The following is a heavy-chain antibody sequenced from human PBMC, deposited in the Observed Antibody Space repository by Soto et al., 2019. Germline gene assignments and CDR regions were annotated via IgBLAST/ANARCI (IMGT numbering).Heavy chain of an antibody. D-gene: IGHD6-13*01. CDR2: IYYSGTT. Sequence: SETLSLTCTVSGGSISSSSYFWGWIRQPPGKRMERIGTIYYSGTTYYNPSLKSRVTISVNTSKNQFSLKLSFVTAAVSVFYFCARHQASSCDRNFDYWGQGTLVTVSS. J-gene: IGHJ4*02. V-gene: IGHV4-39*01. CDR3: ARHQASSCDRNFDY. CDR1: GGSISSSSYF.